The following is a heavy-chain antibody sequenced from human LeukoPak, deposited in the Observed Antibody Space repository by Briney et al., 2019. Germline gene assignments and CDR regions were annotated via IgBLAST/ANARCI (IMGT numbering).Heavy chain of an antibody. Sequence: GESLKISCKGSGYSFTSYWIGWVRQMPGKGLEWMGIIYPDDSDTRYSPSFQGQVTISADKSISTAYLQWNSLKASDTAIYYCARPRAAVGATIDYWGQGTLVTVSS. D-gene: IGHD1-26*01. CDR1: GYSFTSYW. CDR3: ARPRAAVGATIDY. J-gene: IGHJ4*02. V-gene: IGHV5-51*01. CDR2: IYPDDSDT.